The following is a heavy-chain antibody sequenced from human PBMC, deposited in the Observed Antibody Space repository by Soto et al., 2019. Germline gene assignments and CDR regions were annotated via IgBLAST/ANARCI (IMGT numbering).Heavy chain of an antibody. CDR1: GYTFTGYF. Sequence: ASVKVSCKASGYTFTGYFIHWVRQAPGQGLEWMGWINPNSGASNYAQRFQGRVTMTRDTSISTAFMELNRLTYDDMAVYFCARHGALTLPGGYYFDFWDPGTLVTVSS. J-gene: IGHJ4*02. D-gene: IGHD5-12*01. CDR3: ARHGALTLPGGYYFDF. CDR2: INPNSGAS. V-gene: IGHV1-2*02.